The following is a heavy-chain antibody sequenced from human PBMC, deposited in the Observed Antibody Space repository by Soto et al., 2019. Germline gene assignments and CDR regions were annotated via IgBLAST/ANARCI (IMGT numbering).Heavy chain of an antibody. CDR3: ARNIPVTPLGY. J-gene: IGHJ4*02. Sequence: EVQLVESGGDLVQPGGSLRLSCAASGVTVSNNFMSWVRQAPGKGLEWVSIIYSGGATQYADSVKGRFTISRDSYKNTVYLQMNSLRVEDTAVYYCARNIPVTPLGYWGQGTLVTVSS. CDR1: GVTVSNNF. CDR2: IYSGGAT. D-gene: IGHD4-17*01. V-gene: IGHV3-66*01.